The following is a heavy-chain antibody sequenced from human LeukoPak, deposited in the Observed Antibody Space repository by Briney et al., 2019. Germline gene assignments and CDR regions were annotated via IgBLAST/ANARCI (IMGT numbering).Heavy chain of an antibody. V-gene: IGHV3-23*01. CDR2: ISDSGGST. CDR3: ARHDSFIPY. D-gene: IGHD3-16*02. J-gene: IGHJ4*02. Sequence: PGGSLTLSCVASGFTFSYYAMSWVRQAPGKGLEWVSGISDSGGSTYYADSVKGRCTISRDNSKNTVSLQMNNLRAEDTAVYFCARHDSFIPYWGQGTLVSITS. CDR1: GFTFSYYA.